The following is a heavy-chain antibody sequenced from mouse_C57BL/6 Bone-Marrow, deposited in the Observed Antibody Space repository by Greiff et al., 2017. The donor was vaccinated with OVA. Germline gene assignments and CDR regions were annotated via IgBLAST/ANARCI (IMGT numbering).Heavy chain of an antibody. CDR2: ISSGGSYT. CDR1: GFTFSSYG. J-gene: IGHJ1*03. D-gene: IGHD1-1*01. Sequence: EVKLVESGGDLVKPGGSLKLSCAASGFTFSSYGMSWVRQTPDKRLEWVATISSGGSYTYYPDSVKGRFTISRDNAKNTLYLQMSSLKSEDTAMYYCARHEGLLRYQRGYFDVWGTGTTVTVSS. CDR3: ARHEGLLRYQRGYFDV. V-gene: IGHV5-6*01.